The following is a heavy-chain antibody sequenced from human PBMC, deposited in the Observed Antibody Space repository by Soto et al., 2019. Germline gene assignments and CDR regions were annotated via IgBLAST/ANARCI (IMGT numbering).Heavy chain of an antibody. CDR3: ARGGIAVAGTDSTNYYYYYMDV. J-gene: IGHJ6*03. V-gene: IGHV3-33*01. CDR2: IWYDGSNK. D-gene: IGHD6-19*01. Sequence: GSLRLSCAASGFTFSSYGMHWVRQAPGKGLEWVAVIWYDGSNKYYADSVKGRFTISRDNSKNTLYLQMNSLRAEDTAVYYCARGGIAVAGTDSTNYYYYYMDVWGKGTTVTVSS. CDR1: GFTFSSYG.